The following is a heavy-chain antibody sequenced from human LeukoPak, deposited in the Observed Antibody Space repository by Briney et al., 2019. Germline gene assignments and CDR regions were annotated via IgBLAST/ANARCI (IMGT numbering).Heavy chain of an antibody. CDR3: ARIYCSSTSCYLLDY. V-gene: IGHV1-2*02. D-gene: IGHD2-2*01. CDR1: GYTFTGYY. Sequence: GESLKISCKGSGYTFTGYYMHWVRQAPGQGLEWMGWINPNSGGTNYAQKFQGRVTMTRDTSISTAYMELSRLRSDDTAVYYCARIYCSSTSCYLLDYWGQGTLVTVSS. CDR2: INPNSGGT. J-gene: IGHJ4*02.